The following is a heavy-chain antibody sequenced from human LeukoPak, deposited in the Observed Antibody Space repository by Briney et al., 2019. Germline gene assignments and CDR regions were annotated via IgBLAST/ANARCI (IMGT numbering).Heavy chain of an antibody. Sequence: GESLKISCKGSGYSFTNSWIGWGRQLPGKGLEWMGIINPGDSDTRYSPSFQGRVTISADKSINTAYLQWSSLKASDTAMYYCATYAGRSSKYFQHWGQGTLVSVSS. CDR3: ATYAGRSSKYFQH. CDR1: GYSFTNSW. D-gene: IGHD3-10*01. V-gene: IGHV5-51*01. CDR2: INPGDSDT. J-gene: IGHJ1*01.